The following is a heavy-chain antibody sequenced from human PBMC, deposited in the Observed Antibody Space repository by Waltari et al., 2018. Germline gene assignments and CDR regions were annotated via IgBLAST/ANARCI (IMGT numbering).Heavy chain of an antibody. J-gene: IGHJ6*03. CDR1: VFTFSTYE. V-gene: IGHV3-48*03. CDR2: ISNSGSTT. CDR3: ARPSTEYYYYYYYMDV. Sequence: EVQVVESGGGLVQPGGPVRLSGVASVFTFSTYEMHGVRQAPGKGLGWVSYISNSGSTTYYADSVKGRFTISRDNAKNSMYLEMDSLRAEDTAVYYCARPSTEYYYYYYYMDVWGKGTTVTVS.